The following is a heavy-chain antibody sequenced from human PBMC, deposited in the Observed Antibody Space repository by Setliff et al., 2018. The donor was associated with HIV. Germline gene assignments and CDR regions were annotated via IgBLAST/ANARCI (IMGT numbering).Heavy chain of an antibody. CDR1: GFTFGDYA. CDR2: VRGKAYGGRI. V-gene: IGHV3-49*04. Sequence: GGSLRLSCTASGFTFGDYAMSWVRQAPGKGLEWVGFVRGKAYGGRIEYAASVQGRFTISIDGSKNALYLQMDSLRNGDTAVYYCARVSPPPGTSRYSYYYMDVWGKGTTVTVSS. D-gene: IGHD6-13*01. CDR3: ARVSPPPGTSRYSYYYMDV. J-gene: IGHJ6*03.